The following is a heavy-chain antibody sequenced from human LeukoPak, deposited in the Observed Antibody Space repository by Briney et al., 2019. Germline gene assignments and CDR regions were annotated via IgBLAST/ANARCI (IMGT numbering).Heavy chain of an antibody. J-gene: IGHJ4*02. CDR1: GYIFSRQY. CDR2: INPSSGNT. D-gene: IGHD3-16*01. CDR3: STSVGGTEFDS. V-gene: IGHV1-46*01. Sequence: ASVKVSCKASGYIFSRQYMHFVRQAPGQGLEWMGIINPSSGNTNYAQKFQGRVTMTRDTSTSTIYMDLSSLRSDDTAVYYCSTSVGGTEFDSWGQGALVTVSS.